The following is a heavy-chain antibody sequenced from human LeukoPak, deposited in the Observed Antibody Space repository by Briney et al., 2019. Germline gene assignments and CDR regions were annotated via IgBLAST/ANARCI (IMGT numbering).Heavy chain of an antibody. D-gene: IGHD3-3*01. CDR2: ISYDGSNK. Sequence: GGSLRLSCAASGFTFSSYAMHWVRQAPGEGLEWVAVISYDGSNKYYADSVKGRFTISRDNSKNTLYLQMNSLRAEDTAVYYCARAFGVVIIGTLNDYWGQGTLVTVSS. CDR3: ARAFGVVIIGTLNDY. CDR1: GFTFSSYA. V-gene: IGHV3-30*04. J-gene: IGHJ4*02.